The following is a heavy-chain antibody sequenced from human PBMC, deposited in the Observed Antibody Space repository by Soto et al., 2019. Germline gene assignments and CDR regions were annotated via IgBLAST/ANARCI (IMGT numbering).Heavy chain of an antibody. CDR2: IYCSGST. J-gene: IGHJ6*02. Sequence: SETLSLTCTVSGGSISSYYWSWIRHPPGKGLEWIGYIYCSGSTNYNPSLKSRVTISVDTSKNQFSLKLSSVTAADTAVYYCARGYDSSGYYYYYYGMDVWGQGTTVTVSS. CDR1: GGSISSYY. V-gene: IGHV4-59*01. D-gene: IGHD3-22*01. CDR3: ARGYDSSGYYYYYYGMDV.